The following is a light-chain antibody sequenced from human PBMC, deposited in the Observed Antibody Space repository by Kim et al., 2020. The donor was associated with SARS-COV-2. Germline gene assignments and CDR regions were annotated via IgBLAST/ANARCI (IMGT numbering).Light chain of an antibody. V-gene: IGKV3-20*01. CDR2: GAS. CDR1: QIVNNNY. CDR3: QQYGSSPPWT. J-gene: IGKJ1*01. Sequence: EIVLTQSPGTLSLSPGERATLSCRASQIVNNNYLAWYKHKPGQAPRLLIYGASSRATDIPDRFRGSGSGTDFTLTISRLEPEDFAVYYCQQYGSSPPWTFGQGTKVDIK.